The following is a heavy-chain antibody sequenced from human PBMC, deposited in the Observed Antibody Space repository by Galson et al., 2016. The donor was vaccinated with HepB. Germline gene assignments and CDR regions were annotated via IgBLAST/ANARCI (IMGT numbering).Heavy chain of an antibody. CDR2: ITPFFGTS. J-gene: IGHJ4*02. D-gene: IGHD3-16*01. Sequence: SVKVSCKASGGTFSRQAISWVRQAPGQGLEWMGGITPFFGTSKYAQKFQDRVTITGDKSTNTAYLELSSLRYEDTATYNCARGFGNYDPFDSWGQGTRVSVSS. CDR1: GGTFSRQA. CDR3: ARGFGNYDPFDS. V-gene: IGHV1-69*06.